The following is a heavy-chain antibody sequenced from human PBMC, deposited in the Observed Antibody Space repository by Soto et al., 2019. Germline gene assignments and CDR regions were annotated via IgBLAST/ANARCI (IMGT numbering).Heavy chain of an antibody. CDR2: IIPIFGTA. CDR1: GGTFSSYA. V-gene: IGHV1-69*01. Sequence: QVQLVQSGAEVKKPGSSVKVSCKASGGTFSSYAISWVRQAPGQGLEWMGGIIPIFGTANYAQKFQGRVTITADESNSNAFMEPKSLGSEGTAVFLCARDQVVGAPQYWFDPWGQGTLVTVSS. J-gene: IGHJ5*02. CDR3: ARDQVVGAPQYWFDP. D-gene: IGHD2-15*01.